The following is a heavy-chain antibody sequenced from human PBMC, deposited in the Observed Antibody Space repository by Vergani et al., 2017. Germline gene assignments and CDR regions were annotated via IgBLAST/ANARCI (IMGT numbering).Heavy chain of an antibody. CDR1: GGSISSYY. V-gene: IGHV4-59*12. CDR3: ASLRFRSGWFDY. D-gene: IGHD6-19*01. J-gene: IGHJ4*02. CDR2: IYYSGST. Sequence: QVQLQESGPGLVKPSETLSLTCTVSGGSISSYYWSWIRQPPGKGLEWIGYIYYSGSTNYNPSLKSRVTISVDTSKNQFSLKLSSVTAADTAVYYCASLRFRSGWFDYWGQGTLVTVSS.